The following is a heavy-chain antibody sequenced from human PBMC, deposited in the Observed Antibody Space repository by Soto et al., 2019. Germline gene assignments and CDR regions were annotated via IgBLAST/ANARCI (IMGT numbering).Heavy chain of an antibody. V-gene: IGHV3-7*04. J-gene: IGHJ4*02. CDR2: IKEDGTMT. CDR1: GFSFSSFW. Sequence: VQLVESGGGLVQPGGSLRLSCATSGFSFSSFWMAWVRQAPGKGLEWMANIKEDGTMTYYLESVKGRFTISRDNAKNSLFLQIDSLTADDTGIYYCAREVAYNRHDYWGLGTLVIVSS. D-gene: IGHD1-20*01. CDR3: AREVAYNRHDY.